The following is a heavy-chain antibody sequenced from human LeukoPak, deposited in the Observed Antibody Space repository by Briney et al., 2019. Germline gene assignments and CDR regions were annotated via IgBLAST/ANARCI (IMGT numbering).Heavy chain of an antibody. CDR3: AGGYSSSSFLGP. CDR1: GGSISSYY. D-gene: IGHD6-6*01. CDR2: IYTSGST. Sequence: PSEALSLTCTVSGGSISSYYWSWIRQPPGKGLEWIGYIYTSGSTNYNPSLKSRVTISVDTSKNQFSLKLSSVTAADTAVYYCAGGYSSSSFLGPWGQGTLVTVSS. J-gene: IGHJ5*02. V-gene: IGHV4-4*09.